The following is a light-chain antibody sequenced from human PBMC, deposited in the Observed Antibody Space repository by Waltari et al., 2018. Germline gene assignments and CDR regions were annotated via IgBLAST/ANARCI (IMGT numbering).Light chain of an antibody. J-gene: IGKJ5*01. CDR1: QTVSRNY. CDR2: AAS. Sequence: VLTQSPGTLSLSPGARATLSCRASQTVSRNYLAWFQQKPGQAPRLRIYAASTRAPGTPDRFSGSGSGTDFALTISRLEPEDFAVYYCQQYGSSPQVFGQGTRVDIK. V-gene: IGKV3-20*01. CDR3: QQYGSSPQV.